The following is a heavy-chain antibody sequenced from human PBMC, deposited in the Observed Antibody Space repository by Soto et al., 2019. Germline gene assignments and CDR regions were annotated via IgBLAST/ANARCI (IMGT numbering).Heavy chain of an antibody. CDR3: ASGVTMVRGLGLVYFDY. Sequence: QVQLQESGPGLVKPSQTLSLTCTVSGGSISSGGYYWSWIRQHPGKGLEWIGYIYYSGSTYYNPSLKSLATMSVDTSKNQFSRKLSSVTAADTAVYYCASGVTMVRGLGLVYFDYWGQGTLVTVSS. V-gene: IGHV4-31*01. CDR1: GGSISSGGYY. D-gene: IGHD3-10*01. J-gene: IGHJ4*02. CDR2: IYYSGST.